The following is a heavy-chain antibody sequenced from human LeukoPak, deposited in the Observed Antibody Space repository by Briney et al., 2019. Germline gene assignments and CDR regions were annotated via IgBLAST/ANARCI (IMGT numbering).Heavy chain of an antibody. D-gene: IGHD1-26*01. CDR3: ARDSPVGATLL. V-gene: IGHV3-48*03. Sequence: GGSLRLSCAASGFTFSSYEMNWVRQAPGKGLEWVSYISSSGSTIYYADSVKGRFTISRDNAKNSLYLQMNSLRAEDTAVYYCARDSPVGATLLWGQGTLVTVSS. CDR2: ISSSGSTI. CDR1: GFTFSSYE. J-gene: IGHJ4*02.